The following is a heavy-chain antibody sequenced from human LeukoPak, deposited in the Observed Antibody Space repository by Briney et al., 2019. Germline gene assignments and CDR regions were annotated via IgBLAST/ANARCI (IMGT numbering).Heavy chain of an antibody. V-gene: IGHV3-21*01. CDR3: ARELPTEAFDY. CDR1: GFTFSSYS. Sequence: GGSLRLSCGASGFTFSSYSMNWVRQAPGKGLEWVSSIGSSNNSIYYTDSVKGRFTISRDNAKNSLYLQMNSLRAEDTAVYYCARELPTEAFDYWGQGTLVTVSS. D-gene: IGHD1-26*01. J-gene: IGHJ4*02. CDR2: IGSSNNSI.